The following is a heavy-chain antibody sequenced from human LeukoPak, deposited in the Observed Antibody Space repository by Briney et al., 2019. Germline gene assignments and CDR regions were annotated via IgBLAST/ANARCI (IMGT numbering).Heavy chain of an antibody. CDR1: GGSISSYY. Sequence: SETLSLTCTVSGGSISSYYWSWIRQPPGKGLEWIGYIYYTGSTNYNPSLKSRVAIAVDTSKNQFSLNPSSVTAADTAVYYCARHSYAGSQYYFDYWGQGALVTVSS. CDR2: IYYTGST. J-gene: IGHJ4*02. D-gene: IGHD2-8*01. CDR3: ARHSYAGSQYYFDY. V-gene: IGHV4-59*08.